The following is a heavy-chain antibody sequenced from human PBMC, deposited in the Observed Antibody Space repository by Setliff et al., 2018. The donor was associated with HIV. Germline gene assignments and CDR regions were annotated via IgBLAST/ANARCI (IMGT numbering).Heavy chain of an antibody. CDR1: GGTFSSFV. Sequence: ASVKVSCKASGGTFSSFVITWVRQAPGQGLEWMGGIIPMYDTRNYAQKFQGRVTITADESTSTAYMELSSLRSEDTAVYYCARDKEPWEGYYKYYSMDVWGKGTKVTVSS. CDR2: IIPMYDTR. V-gene: IGHV1-69*13. D-gene: IGHD1-26*01. J-gene: IGHJ6*03. CDR3: ARDKEPWEGYYKYYSMDV.